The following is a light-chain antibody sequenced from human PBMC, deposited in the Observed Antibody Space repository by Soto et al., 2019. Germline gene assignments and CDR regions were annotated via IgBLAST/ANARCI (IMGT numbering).Light chain of an antibody. V-gene: IGKV3-11*01. Sequence: EIVLTQSPATLSLSPGERATLSCRASQSVSSYLAWYQQKPGQAPMLLIYDASNRATGIPARFSGSGSGTDFTLTISSREPEDFAVYYCQQRSNWPPWTFGQGTKVEIQ. CDR2: DAS. J-gene: IGKJ1*01. CDR3: QQRSNWPPWT. CDR1: QSVSSY.